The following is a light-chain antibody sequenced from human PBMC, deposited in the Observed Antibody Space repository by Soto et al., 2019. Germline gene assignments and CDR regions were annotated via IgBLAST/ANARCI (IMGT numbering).Light chain of an antibody. V-gene: IGLV1-40*01. CDR2: GNS. CDR3: QTYDSSLNGYVI. CDR1: SSNIGAGYD. Sequence: QSVLTQPPSVSGAPGQRVTISCTGSSSNIGAGYDVHWYQQLPGTAPKLLIYGNSHRPSGVPDRFSGSKSGTSASLAITGLQAEDEADYYCQTYDSSLNGYVIFGGGTKLTVL. J-gene: IGLJ2*01.